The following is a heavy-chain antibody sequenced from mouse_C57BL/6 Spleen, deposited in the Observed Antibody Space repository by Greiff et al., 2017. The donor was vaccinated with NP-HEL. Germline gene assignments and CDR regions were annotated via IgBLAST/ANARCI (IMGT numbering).Heavy chain of an antibody. D-gene: IGHD1-1*01. CDR2: INPNYGTT. J-gene: IGHJ1*03. CDR1: GYSFTDYN. CDR3: ANNYYGSSYWYFDV. Sequence: VQLQQSGPELVKPGASVKISCKASGYSFTDYNMNWVKQSNGKSLEWIGVINPNYGTTSYNQKFKGKATLTVDQSSSTAYMQLNSLTSEDSAVYYCANNYYGSSYWYFDVWGTGTTVTVSS. V-gene: IGHV1-39*01.